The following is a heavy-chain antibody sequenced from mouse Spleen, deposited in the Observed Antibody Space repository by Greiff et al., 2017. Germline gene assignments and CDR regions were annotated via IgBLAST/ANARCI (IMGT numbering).Heavy chain of an antibody. Sequence: QVQLQQSGAELVRPGTSVKVSCKASGYAFTNYLIEWVKQRPGQGLEWIGVINPGSGGTNYNEKFKGKATLTADKSSSTAYMRLSSLTSEDSAVYFCARGRVRGYFDYWGQGTTLTVSS. J-gene: IGHJ2*01. CDR3: ARGRVRGYFDY. V-gene: IGHV1-54*01. CDR2: INPGSGGT. CDR1: GYAFTNYL.